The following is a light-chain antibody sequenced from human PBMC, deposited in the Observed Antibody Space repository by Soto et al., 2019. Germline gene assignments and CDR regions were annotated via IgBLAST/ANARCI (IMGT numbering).Light chain of an antibody. V-gene: IGKV1-5*01. CDR2: DAS. CDR3: KQYKSYQA. J-gene: IGKJ1*01. CDR1: QSLNSL. Sequence: MAKAPSSLTGSVGEGATITYRASQSLNSLLAWYQQKPGRAPKLLIYDASSLESGVPSGFSGSGSETEFTLTISSMQPEDFASYYCKQYKSYQAFGQGTKVDIK.